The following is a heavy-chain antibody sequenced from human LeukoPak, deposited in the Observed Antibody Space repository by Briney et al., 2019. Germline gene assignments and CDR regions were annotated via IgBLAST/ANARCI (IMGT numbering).Heavy chain of an antibody. CDR3: AKSQITMIVVGLFDY. CDR1: GLTFSSYA. D-gene: IGHD3-22*01. CDR2: ISGSGGST. J-gene: IGHJ4*02. Sequence: GGSLRLSCAASGLTFSSYAMSWVRQAPGKGLEWVSAISGSGGSTYYADSVKGRFTISRDNSKNTLYLQMNSLRAEDTAVYYCAKSQITMIVVGLFDYWGQGTLVTVSS. V-gene: IGHV3-23*01.